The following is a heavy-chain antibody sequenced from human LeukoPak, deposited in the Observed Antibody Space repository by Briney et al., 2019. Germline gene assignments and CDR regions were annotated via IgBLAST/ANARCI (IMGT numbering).Heavy chain of an antibody. CDR1: GYTFTGYY. D-gene: IGHD6-19*01. CDR3: ARGYSSGWYVDY. V-gene: IGHV1-2*02. Sequence: ASVKVSCKASGYTFTGYYMHWVRQAPGQGLEWMGWINPNSGGTNYARKFQGRVTMTRDTSISTAYMELSRLRSDDTAVYYCARGYSSGWYVDYWGQGTLVTVSS. J-gene: IGHJ4*02. CDR2: INPNSGGT.